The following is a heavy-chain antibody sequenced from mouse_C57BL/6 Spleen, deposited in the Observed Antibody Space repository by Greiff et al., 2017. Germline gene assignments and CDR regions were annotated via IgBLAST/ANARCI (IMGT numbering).Heavy chain of an antibody. J-gene: IGHJ4*01. V-gene: IGHV2-3*01. Sequence: QVQLQQSGPGLVAPSQRLSITCTVSGFSFTSYGVSWVRQPPGKGLEWLGVIWGDGSTNYHSALISRLSISKVNSKSQVFLKLNSLQTNDTATYYCAKWGGLQIHGVYAMDYWGQGTSVTVSS. CDR2: IWGDGST. CDR3: AKWGGLQIHGVYAMDY. CDR1: GFSFTSYG. D-gene: IGHD2-4*01.